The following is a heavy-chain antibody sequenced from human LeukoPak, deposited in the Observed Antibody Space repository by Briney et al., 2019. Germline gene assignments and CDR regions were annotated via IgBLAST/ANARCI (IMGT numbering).Heavy chain of an antibody. V-gene: IGHV3-7*01. J-gene: IGHJ3*02. Sequence: GGSLRLSCAASGFTFSSYWMSWVRQALGKGLEWVANIKQDGSEKYYVDSVKGRFTISRDNAKNSLFLQMNSLRAEDTAVYYCARHRNGGSQDDAFDIWGQGTMVTVSS. D-gene: IGHD2-15*01. CDR2: IKQDGSEK. CDR1: GFTFSSYW. CDR3: ARHRNGGSQDDAFDI.